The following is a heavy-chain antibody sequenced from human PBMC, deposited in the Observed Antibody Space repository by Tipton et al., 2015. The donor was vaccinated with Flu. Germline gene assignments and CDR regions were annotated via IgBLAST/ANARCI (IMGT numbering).Heavy chain of an antibody. D-gene: IGHD5-24*01. CDR3: ARPRRDGYNFWFDP. CDR2: VHQTGST. J-gene: IGHJ5*02. Sequence: TLSLTCSVSGDSIGSRYFWGWIRQPPGKGLEWIGNVHQTGSTYYNPSLRSRVTIAVDRPKNQFSLRLSSVTAADTAVYYCARPRRDGYNFWFDPWGQGTLVTVSS. CDR1: GDSIGSRYF. V-gene: IGHV4-38-2*01.